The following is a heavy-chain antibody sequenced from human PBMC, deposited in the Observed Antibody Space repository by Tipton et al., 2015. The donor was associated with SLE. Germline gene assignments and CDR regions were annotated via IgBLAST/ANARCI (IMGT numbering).Heavy chain of an antibody. CDR3: ARGPTKWEPQMDFQY. CDR2: IDRGGST. Sequence: SLRLSCAASGFIVSSYYMSWVRQAPGKGLEWVSIIDRGGSTHYADSVKGRFTISRDNSKNTLYFQMNSLRDEDTAVYYCARGPTKWEPQMDFQYWGQGTLVTVTS. V-gene: IGHV3-66*02. D-gene: IGHD1-26*01. J-gene: IGHJ1*01. CDR1: GFIVSSYY.